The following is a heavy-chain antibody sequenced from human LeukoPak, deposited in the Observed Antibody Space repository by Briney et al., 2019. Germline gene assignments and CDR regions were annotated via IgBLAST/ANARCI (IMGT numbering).Heavy chain of an antibody. Sequence: ASVKVSCEASGYTFTGYYMHWVRQAPGQGLEWMGWINPNSGGTNYAQKFQGRVTMTRDTSISTAYMELSRLRSDDTAVYYCARGFVVVPAAIPLQLWWYWGQGTLVTVSS. CDR1: GYTFTGYY. CDR3: ARGFVVVPAAIPLQLWWY. D-gene: IGHD2-2*01. CDR2: INPNSGGT. J-gene: IGHJ4*02. V-gene: IGHV1-2*02.